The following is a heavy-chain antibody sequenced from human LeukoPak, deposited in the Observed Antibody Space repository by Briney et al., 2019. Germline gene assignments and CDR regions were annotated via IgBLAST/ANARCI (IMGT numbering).Heavy chain of an antibody. Sequence: PGGSLRLSCVASGFTFSRYWMSWVRQAPGKGLEWVANIRQDGGEKYYVDSVKGRFTTSRDNARNSLYLQMSSLRAEDTAVYYCARGGVSWYVAYWGQGTLVTVSS. J-gene: IGHJ4*02. V-gene: IGHV3-7*01. CDR3: ARGGVSWYVAY. D-gene: IGHD6-13*01. CDR2: IRQDGGEK. CDR1: GFTFSRYW.